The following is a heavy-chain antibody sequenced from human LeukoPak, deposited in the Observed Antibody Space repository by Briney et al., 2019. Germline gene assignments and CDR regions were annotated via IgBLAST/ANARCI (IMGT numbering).Heavy chain of an antibody. V-gene: IGHV1-18*01. CDR1: GYTFTSYG. CDR3: ARGTMRDGH. D-gene: IGHD5-24*01. Sequence: GASVKVSCKTSGYTFTSYGINWVRQAPGQGLEWMGWINVYNGETKNTQKFHDRLTMTTDTSTSTAYMELRSLRSDDTASYYCARGTMRDGHWGQGTLVTVSS. J-gene: IGHJ4*02. CDR2: INVYNGET.